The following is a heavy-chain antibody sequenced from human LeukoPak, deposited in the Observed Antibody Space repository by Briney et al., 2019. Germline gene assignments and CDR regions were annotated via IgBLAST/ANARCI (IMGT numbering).Heavy chain of an antibody. V-gene: IGHV3-23*01. Sequence: GGSLRLSCAASGFTFSTYAMTWVRQAPGKGLEWVSDISGTGGRTYYADSVKGRFTISRDNSKNTVDLLMNSLRAEDTAIYYCARDVPYYYDSSGYYSPFDCWGHGTPVTVSS. CDR2: ISGTGGRT. J-gene: IGHJ4*01. CDR1: GFTFSTYA. CDR3: ARDVPYYYDSSGYYSPFDC. D-gene: IGHD3-22*01.